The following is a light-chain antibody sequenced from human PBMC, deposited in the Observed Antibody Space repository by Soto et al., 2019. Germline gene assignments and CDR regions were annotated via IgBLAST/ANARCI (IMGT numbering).Light chain of an antibody. J-gene: IGLJ1*01. CDR1: SSDVGGYNY. Sequence: QSALTQPPSASGSPGQSVTISCTGTSSDVGGYNYVSWYQQHPGKAPKLMIYEVSMRPSGVPDRFSGSKSGNTASLTVSGLQAEDEADYYCSSYAGSNNSPDVFGTGTKLTVL. CDR3: SSYAGSNNSPDV. CDR2: EVS. V-gene: IGLV2-8*01.